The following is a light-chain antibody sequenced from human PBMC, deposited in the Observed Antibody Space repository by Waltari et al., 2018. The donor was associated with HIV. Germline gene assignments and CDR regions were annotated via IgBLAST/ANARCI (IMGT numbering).Light chain of an antibody. CDR3: PQYHGLPLT. CDR1: QGIRTS. Sequence: PMTQSPSCLSASVGNRGTSACQASQGIRTSLSWYQQRPGKAPQVLISDATNLYTGVPLRFSGSGSGTDFILTITDLQPEDAATYYCPQYHGLPLTFGRGTNVEI. V-gene: IGKV1-33*01. J-gene: IGKJ4*01. CDR2: DAT.